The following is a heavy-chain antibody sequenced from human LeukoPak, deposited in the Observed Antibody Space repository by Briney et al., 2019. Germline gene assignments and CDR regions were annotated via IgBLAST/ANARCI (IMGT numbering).Heavy chain of an antibody. CDR1: GSSFTSYW. J-gene: IGHJ4*02. D-gene: IGHD5-24*01. Sequence: GASLQIPCQGSGSSFTSYWIGWVRQLPGKGLEWMGIIYPGDSDTSYSPSFQGQVTISADKSISTAYLQWSSLKASDTAMYYCARHGDGYIIDYWGQGTLVTVSS. CDR2: IYPGDSDT. CDR3: ARHGDGYIIDY. V-gene: IGHV5-51*01.